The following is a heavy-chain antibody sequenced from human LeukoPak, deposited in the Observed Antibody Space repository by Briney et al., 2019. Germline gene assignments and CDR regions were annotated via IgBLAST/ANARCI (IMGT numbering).Heavy chain of an antibody. CDR2: TWYDESNK. J-gene: IGHJ3*02. CDR3: ARDLWCGADCYGTFDI. CDR1: GFIFSNYG. Sequence: PGRSLRLSCAASGFIFSNYGMHWVGHAPGKGLEWVALTWYDESNKYYADSVKGRFTISRDNSKNTLYLQMNSLRAEDTAVYYCARDLWCGADCYGTFDIWGQGTMVSVSS. V-gene: IGHV3-33*01. D-gene: IGHD2-21*02.